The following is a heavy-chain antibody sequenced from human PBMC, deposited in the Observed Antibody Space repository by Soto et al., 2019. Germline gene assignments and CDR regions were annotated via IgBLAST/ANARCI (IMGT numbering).Heavy chain of an antibody. CDR3: ARHVYNWNDGFDY. CDR2: IYPGDSDT. Sequence: LKISCKGSGYSFTSYWIGWVRQMPGKGLEWMGIIYPGDSDTRYSPSFQGQVTISADKSISTAYLQWSSLKASDTAMYYCARHVYNWNDGFDYWGQGTLVTVSS. V-gene: IGHV5-51*01. D-gene: IGHD1-20*01. J-gene: IGHJ4*02. CDR1: GYSFTSYW.